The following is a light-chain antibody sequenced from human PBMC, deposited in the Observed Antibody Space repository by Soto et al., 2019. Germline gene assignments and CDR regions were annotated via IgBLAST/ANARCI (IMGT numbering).Light chain of an antibody. CDR3: HQRNT. CDR1: QGIGDT. V-gene: IGKV3D-20*02. CDR2: GAS. J-gene: IGKJ5*01. Sequence: EIVLTQSPGILSLSPGERATLSCRASQGIGDTLAWYQHKPGQTPRLLIYGASSRATGIPDRFSGSRSGTDFTLTISSVEPEDFALYYCHQRNTFGQGTRLEIK.